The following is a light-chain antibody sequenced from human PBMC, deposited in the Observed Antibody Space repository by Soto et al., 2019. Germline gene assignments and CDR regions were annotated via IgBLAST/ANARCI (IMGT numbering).Light chain of an antibody. CDR3: SSYAGSYKYV. Sequence: QSALTQPPSASGSPGQSVTISCTGTSSDVGGYNYVSWYQQHPGKAPKLVIYEVTKRPSGVPDRFSASKSDNTASLTVSGLQAEDEADYYCSSYAGSYKYVFGTGTKLTVL. V-gene: IGLV2-8*01. CDR1: SSDVGGYNY. J-gene: IGLJ1*01. CDR2: EVT.